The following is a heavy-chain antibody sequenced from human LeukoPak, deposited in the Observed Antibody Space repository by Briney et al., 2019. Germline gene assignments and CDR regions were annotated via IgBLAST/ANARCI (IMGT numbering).Heavy chain of an antibody. CDR1: RYTFTSYY. Sequence: ASEKVSCKASRYTFTSYYMHWVRQAPRQGLEGMGIINPSCCSTSYAQKFQGRVTMTRDTSTSTVSMELSSLRSEDTAVYYCARDSSGSETNPRHYFDYWGQGTLVTVSS. V-gene: IGHV1-46*01. D-gene: IGHD6-19*01. CDR3: ARDSSGSETNPRHYFDY. J-gene: IGHJ4*02. CDR2: INPSCCST.